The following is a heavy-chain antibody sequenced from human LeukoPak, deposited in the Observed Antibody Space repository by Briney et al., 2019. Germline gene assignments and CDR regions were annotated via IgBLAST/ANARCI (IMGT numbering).Heavy chain of an antibody. CDR1: GFTLSDSW. CDR3: ARGIGWFEY. CDR2: ISQNGGEK. J-gene: IGHJ5*01. Sequence: GGSLRLSCAASGFTLSDSWMTWVRQAPGKGLEWVANISQNGGEKEYVDSVKGRFTISRDNAKNSLFLQMNRLRAEDTAVYYCARGIGWFEYWGQGTLVTVSS. V-gene: IGHV3-7*05. D-gene: IGHD2-15*01.